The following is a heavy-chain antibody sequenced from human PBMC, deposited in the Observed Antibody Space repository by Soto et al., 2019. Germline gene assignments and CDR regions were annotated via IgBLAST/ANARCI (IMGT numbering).Heavy chain of an antibody. J-gene: IGHJ6*02. CDR2: IIPILGIA. Sequence: GASVKVSCKASGGTFSSYTISWVRQAPGQGLEWMGRIIPILGIANYAQKFQGRVTITADKSTSTAYMELSSLRSEDTAVYYCARDHLYYGEWTDNGMDGWGQGTTVTVSS. CDR1: GGTFSSYT. D-gene: IGHD3-10*01. V-gene: IGHV1-69*04. CDR3: ARDHLYYGEWTDNGMDG.